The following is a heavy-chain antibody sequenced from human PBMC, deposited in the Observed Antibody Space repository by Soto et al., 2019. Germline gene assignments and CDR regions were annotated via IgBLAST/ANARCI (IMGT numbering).Heavy chain of an antibody. J-gene: IGHJ6*02. D-gene: IGHD5-12*01. V-gene: IGHV3-7*01. CDR3: ARGGYSNDWVNYGMDV. CDR2: IKQDGSDK. Sequence: GESLKISCTASGFTFSNYWMTWVRQAPGKGLEWVANIKQDGSDKFYVDSGKGRFTISRDSAKSSLFLQMNNLRADDTALYYCARGGYSNDWVNYGMDVWGQGTTVTVSS. CDR1: GFTFSNYW.